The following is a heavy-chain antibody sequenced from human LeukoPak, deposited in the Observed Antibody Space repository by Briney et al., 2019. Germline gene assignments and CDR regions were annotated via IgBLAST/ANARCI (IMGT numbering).Heavy chain of an antibody. Sequence: GGSLRLSCAASGFTFINHGFHWVRQAPGKGLEWVALIGVDGSKKYYADSLKGRITVSRDNSRNTLDLQMSSLRVEDTSVYYCIVVLVPAAVWQFDLWGRGTLVTVSS. CDR3: IVVLVPAAVWQFDL. CDR1: GFTFINHG. V-gene: IGHV3-33*03. D-gene: IGHD2-2*01. CDR2: IGVDGSKK. J-gene: IGHJ2*01.